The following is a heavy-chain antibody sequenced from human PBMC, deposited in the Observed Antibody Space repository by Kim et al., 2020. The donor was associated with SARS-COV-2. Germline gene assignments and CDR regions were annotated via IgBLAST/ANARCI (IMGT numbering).Heavy chain of an antibody. CDR1: GGTFSSYA. CDR2: IIPIFGTA. J-gene: IGHJ6*02. V-gene: IGHV1-69*13. Sequence: SVKVSCKASGGTFSSYAISWVRQAPGQGLEWMGGIIPIFGTANYAQKFQGRVTITADESTSTAYMELSSLRSEDTAVYYCARDPGYCSSTSCYAYYYYYGMDVWGQGTTVTVSS. D-gene: IGHD2-2*01. CDR3: ARDPGYCSSTSCYAYYYYYGMDV.